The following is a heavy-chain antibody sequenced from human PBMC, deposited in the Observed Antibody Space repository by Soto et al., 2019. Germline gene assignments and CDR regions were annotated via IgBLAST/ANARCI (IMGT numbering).Heavy chain of an antibody. D-gene: IGHD2-15*01. CDR1: GGSISSYY. J-gene: IGHJ5*01. CDR3: ARLYCSGGSCYDGVNWFDP. Sequence: SETLSLTCTVSGGSISSYYWSWIRQPPGKGLEWIGYIYYSGSTNYNPSLKSRVTISVDTSKNQFSLKLSSVTAADTAVYYCARLYCSGGSCYDGVNWFDPWGQGTLVTVS. V-gene: IGHV4-59*01. CDR2: IYYSGST.